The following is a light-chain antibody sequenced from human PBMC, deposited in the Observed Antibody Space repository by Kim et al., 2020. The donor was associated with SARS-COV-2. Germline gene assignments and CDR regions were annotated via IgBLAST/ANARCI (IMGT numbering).Light chain of an antibody. CDR3: KQRSNWPMYT. Sequence: EIVLTQSPATLSLSPGERATLSCRASQSVSSYLAWYQQKPGQAPRLLIYDASNRATGIPARFSGSGSGTDFTLTISSLEPEDFAVYYCKQRSNWPMYTCGKETKREI. CDR2: DAS. V-gene: IGKV3-11*01. J-gene: IGKJ2*01. CDR1: QSVSSY.